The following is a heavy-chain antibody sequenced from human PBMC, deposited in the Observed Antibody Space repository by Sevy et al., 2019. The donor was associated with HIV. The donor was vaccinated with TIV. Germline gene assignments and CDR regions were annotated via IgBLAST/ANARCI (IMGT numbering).Heavy chain of an antibody. V-gene: IGHV3-9*01. CDR1: GFTFDDYA. CDR3: AKGRGSSYSYYFDY. J-gene: IGHJ4*02. D-gene: IGHD6-6*01. CDR2: ISWSSGSI. Sequence: GGSLRLSCAASGFTFDDYAMHWVRQAPGKGLEWVSGISWSSGSIGYADSVKGRFTISRDNAKNSLYLQMNSLRAEDTALYYCAKGRGSSYSYYFDYWGQGTLVTVSS.